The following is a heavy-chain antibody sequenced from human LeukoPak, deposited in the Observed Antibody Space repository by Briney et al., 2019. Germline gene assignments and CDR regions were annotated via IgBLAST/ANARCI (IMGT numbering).Heavy chain of an antibody. CDR1: GFTFSSYW. J-gene: IGHJ3*02. CDR3: ARSLEVTTVAFDI. Sequence: GGSLRLSCAASGFTFSSYWMSWVRQAPGKGLEWVANIKQDGSEKYYVDSVRGRFTISRDNAKNSLYLQMNSLRAEDTAVYYCARSLEVTTVAFDIWGQGTMVTVSS. V-gene: IGHV3-7*01. CDR2: IKQDGSEK. D-gene: IGHD4-17*01.